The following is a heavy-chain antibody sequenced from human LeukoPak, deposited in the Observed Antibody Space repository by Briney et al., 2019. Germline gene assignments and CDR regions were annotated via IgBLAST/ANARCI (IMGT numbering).Heavy chain of an antibody. J-gene: IGHJ4*02. CDR1: GYTFTSYG. CDR2: ISAYSGNT. V-gene: IGHV1-18*01. CDR3: ARSYSSGWGGGPDY. Sequence: ASVKVSCKASGYTFTSYGISWVRQAPGQGLEWMGWISAYSGNTNYAQKFQGRVTMTRDTSISTAYMELSRLRSDDTAVYYCARSYSSGWGGGPDYWGQGTLVTVSS. D-gene: IGHD6-19*01.